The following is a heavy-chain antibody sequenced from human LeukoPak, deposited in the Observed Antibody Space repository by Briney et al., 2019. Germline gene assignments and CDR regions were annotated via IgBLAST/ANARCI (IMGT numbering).Heavy chain of an antibody. D-gene: IGHD5-18*01. CDR2: IYYSGST. CDR3: TRGQKYISGYTVTELGSGYFDY. V-gene: IGHV4-59*01. Sequence: SETLSLTCTVSGGSISSYYWSWIRQPPGKGLEWIGYIYYSGSTNYNLSLKSRVTVSVDTSKNHFSLTLSSVTAADTAVYYCTRGQKYISGYTVTELGSGYFDYWGRGTLVTVSS. CDR1: GGSISSYY. J-gene: IGHJ4*02.